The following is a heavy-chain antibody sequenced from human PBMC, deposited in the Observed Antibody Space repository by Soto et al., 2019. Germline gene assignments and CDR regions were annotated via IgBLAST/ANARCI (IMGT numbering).Heavy chain of an antibody. J-gene: IGHJ4*02. V-gene: IGHV1-2*02. CDR2: INPNSGGT. Sequence: GXSVKFYRKSSGYSFSDYYIHWVRQAPGQGLEWMGWINPNSGGTKYAPKFQGGVTMTRDTSITTAYMELSRLRSGDTAVYYCAREPATAKPEGVDFWGQGTLVTVSS. D-gene: IGHD1-1*01. CDR1: GYSFSDYY. CDR3: AREPATAKPEGVDF.